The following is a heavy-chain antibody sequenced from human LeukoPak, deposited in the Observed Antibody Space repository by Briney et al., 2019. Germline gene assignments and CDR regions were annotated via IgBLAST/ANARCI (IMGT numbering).Heavy chain of an antibody. V-gene: IGHV1-2*02. Sequence: ASVTVSCKASGYTFTGYYMHWVRQAPGQGLEWMGWINPNSGGTNYAQKFQGRVTMTRDTSISTAYMELSRLRSDDTAVYYCARGVSGSYLLGFDYWGQGTLVTVSS. CDR1: GYTFTGYY. CDR3: ARGVSGSYLLGFDY. J-gene: IGHJ4*02. CDR2: INPNSGGT. D-gene: IGHD1-26*01.